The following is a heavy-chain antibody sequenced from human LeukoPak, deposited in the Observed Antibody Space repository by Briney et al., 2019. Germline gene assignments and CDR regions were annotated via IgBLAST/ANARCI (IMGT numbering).Heavy chain of an antibody. D-gene: IGHD6-13*01. CDR2: INHSGST. CDR3: ARVTGYVMEDYFDY. Sequence: PSETLSLTCTVSGGSISSSSYYWGWIRQPPGKGLEWIGEINHSGSTNYNPSLKSRVTISVDTSKNQFSLRLSSVTAADTAVYYCARVTGYVMEDYFDYWGQGTLVTVSS. J-gene: IGHJ4*02. CDR1: GGSISSSSYY. V-gene: IGHV4-39*07.